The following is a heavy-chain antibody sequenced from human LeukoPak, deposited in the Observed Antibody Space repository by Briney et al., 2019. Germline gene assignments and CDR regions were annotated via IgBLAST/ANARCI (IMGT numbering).Heavy chain of an antibody. CDR2: IIPIFGTA. J-gene: IGHJ4*02. CDR1: GYTFTSYD. V-gene: IGHV1-69*13. CDR3: VIDGYKPSQGGY. D-gene: IGHD5-24*01. Sequence: SVKVSCKASGYTFTSYDINWVRQATGQGLEWMGGIIPIFGTANYAQKFQGRVTITADESTSTAYMELSSLRSEDTAVYYCVIDGYKPSQGGYWGQGTLVTVSS.